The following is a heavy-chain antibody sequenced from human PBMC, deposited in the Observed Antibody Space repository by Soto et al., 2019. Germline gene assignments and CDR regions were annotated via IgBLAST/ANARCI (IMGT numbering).Heavy chain of an antibody. V-gene: IGHV3-73*01. CDR3: AIEGAGFGQ. CDR1: GFNFRVSS. CDR2: IRSKAKDYAT. Sequence: EVQLVESGGGLVQPGGSGKLSCAASGFNFRVSSMHGVRQASGKGRGWVGRIRSKAKDYATAYAESVKGRFAISRDDLKNTMYLQMSSLRTEDTAMYYCAIEGAGFGQWGQGTLVTVSS. J-gene: IGHJ4*02. D-gene: IGHD1-26*01.